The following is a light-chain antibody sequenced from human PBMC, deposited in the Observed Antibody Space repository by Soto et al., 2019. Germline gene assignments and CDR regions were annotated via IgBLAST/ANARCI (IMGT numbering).Light chain of an antibody. V-gene: IGKV3-20*01. J-gene: IGKJ5*01. CDR3: QQYGSSPPMT. CDR1: QSVSSSY. Sequence: IVLPQSPCTLSLSPGERATLSCRASQSVSSSYLAWYQQKPGQAPRLLIYGASSRATGIPDRFSGSGSGTDFTLTISRLEPEDFAVYYCQQYGSSPPMTFGQGTRLEI. CDR2: GAS.